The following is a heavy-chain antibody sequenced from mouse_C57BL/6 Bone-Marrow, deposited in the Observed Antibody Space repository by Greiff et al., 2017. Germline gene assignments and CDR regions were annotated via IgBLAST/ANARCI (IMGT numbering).Heavy chain of an antibody. Sequence: EVQLQQSGAELVRPGASVKLSCTASGFNIKDDYMHWVKQRPEQGLEWIGWIDPENGATEYASKFQGKATITADTSSNTAYLQLSSLTSEDTAVYYCASYDYDYAMDYWGQGTSVTVSS. V-gene: IGHV14-4*01. CDR3: ASYDYDYAMDY. J-gene: IGHJ4*01. CDR1: GFNIKDDY. D-gene: IGHD2-4*01. CDR2: IDPENGAT.